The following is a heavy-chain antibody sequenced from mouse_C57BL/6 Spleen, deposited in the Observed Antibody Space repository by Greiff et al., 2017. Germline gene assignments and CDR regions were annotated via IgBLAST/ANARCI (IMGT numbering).Heavy chain of an antibody. CDR3: ARLGHRGDY. V-gene: IGHV1-61*01. J-gene: IGHJ2*01. CDR2: IYPSDSET. Sequence: VQLQQPGAELVRPGSSVKLSCKASGYTFTSYWMDWVKQRPGQGLEWIGNIYPSDSETHYNQKFKDKDTLTVDKSSSTAYMQLSSLTSEDSAVYYCARLGHRGDYWGQGTTLTVAS. D-gene: IGHD4-1*01. CDR1: GYTFTSYW.